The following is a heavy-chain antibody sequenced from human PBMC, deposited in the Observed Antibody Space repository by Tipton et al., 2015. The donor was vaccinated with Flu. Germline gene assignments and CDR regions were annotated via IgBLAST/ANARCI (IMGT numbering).Heavy chain of an antibody. V-gene: IGHV4-4*07. D-gene: IGHD1-26*01. Sequence: TLSLTCTVSGGSLSSFYWSWIRQPAGKGLEWIGRIYTSGSTKYNPSLKSRLSMSVETSKNQFSLKLTSVPAADTAVYYCARGSYGELLYFDYWGQGTLGIVSS. CDR1: GGSLSSFY. CDR2: IYTSGST. J-gene: IGHJ4*02. CDR3: ARGSYGELLYFDY.